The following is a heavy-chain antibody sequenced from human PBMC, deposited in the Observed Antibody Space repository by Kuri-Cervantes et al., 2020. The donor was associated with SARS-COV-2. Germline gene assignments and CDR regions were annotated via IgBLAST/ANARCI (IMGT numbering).Heavy chain of an antibody. V-gene: IGHV1-3*01. CDR2: INAGNGNT. Sequence: ASVKVSCNASGYTFTSYAMHWVRQAPGQRLEWMGWINAGNGNTKYSQKFQGRVTITRDTSASTAYMELSSLRSEDTAVYYCARVPTTVTTSDYWGQGTLVTVSS. D-gene: IGHD4-17*01. J-gene: IGHJ4*02. CDR1: GYTFTSYA. CDR3: ARVPTTVTTSDY.